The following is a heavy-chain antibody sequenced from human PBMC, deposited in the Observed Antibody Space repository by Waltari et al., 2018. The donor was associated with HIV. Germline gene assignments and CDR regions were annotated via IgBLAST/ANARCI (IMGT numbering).Heavy chain of an antibody. CDR1: GFIFNTQW. CDR3: ATGLRHVFDA. Sequence: EVQLVESGGGLVLPGGSLRLSCAASGFIFNTQWMHWVRQAPGKGLVWLSSFSTDGRDRIYGDSVKGRLTASRDNAKNTFYLQMNSLRAEDTALYYCATGLRHVFDAWGQGTMVTVSS. CDR2: FSTDGRDR. J-gene: IGHJ3*01. V-gene: IGHV3-74*01.